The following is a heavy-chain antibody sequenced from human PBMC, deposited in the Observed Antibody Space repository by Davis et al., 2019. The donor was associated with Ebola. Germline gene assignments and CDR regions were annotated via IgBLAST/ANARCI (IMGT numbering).Heavy chain of an antibody. CDR1: GGSFSGYY. J-gene: IGHJ5*02. V-gene: IGHV4-34*01. CDR3: ARRGYSYGYRFRFDP. Sequence: MPSETLSLTCAVYGGSFSGYYWSWIRQPPGKGLEWIGEINHSGSTNYNPSLKSRVTISVDTSKNQFSLKLSSVTAADTAVYYCARRGYSYGYRFRFDPRGQGTLVTVSS. D-gene: IGHD5-18*01. CDR2: INHSGST.